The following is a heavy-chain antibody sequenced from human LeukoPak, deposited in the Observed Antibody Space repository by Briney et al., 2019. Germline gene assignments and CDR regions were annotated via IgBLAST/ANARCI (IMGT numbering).Heavy chain of an antibody. Sequence: SETLSLTCTVSGGSNYWSWIRQPPGKGLEWIGYIHYSGSTSYNPSLKSRVTISIDTSKNQFSLKLSSVTAADTAVYYCARVNSNPLSDYYMDVWGKGTTVTVSS. D-gene: IGHD4-11*01. CDR3: ARVNSNPLSDYYMDV. CDR1: GGSNY. J-gene: IGHJ6*03. V-gene: IGHV4-59*12. CDR2: IHYSGST.